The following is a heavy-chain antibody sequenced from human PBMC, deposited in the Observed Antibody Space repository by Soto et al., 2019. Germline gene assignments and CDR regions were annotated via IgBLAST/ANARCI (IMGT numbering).Heavy chain of an antibody. J-gene: IGHJ3*02. CDR1: GGSFSGYY. V-gene: IGHV4-34*01. CDR2: INHSGST. CDR3: ARGPGAAAAKRAFDI. D-gene: IGHD6-13*01. Sequence: SETLSLTCAVYGGSFSGYYWSWIRQPPGKGLEWIGEINHSGSTNYNPSLKSRVTISVDTSKNQFSLKLSSVTAADTAVYYCARGPGAAAAKRAFDIWGQGTMVTVSS.